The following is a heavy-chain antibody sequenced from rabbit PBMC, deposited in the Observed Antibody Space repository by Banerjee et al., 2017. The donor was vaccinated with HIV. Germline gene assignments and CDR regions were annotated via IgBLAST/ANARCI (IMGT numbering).Heavy chain of an antibody. J-gene: IGHJ4*01. CDR2: INTSSGST. CDR1: AFSFSNKYV. Sequence: QEQLEESGGDLVKPEGSLTLTCTASAFSFSNKYVMCWVRQAPGKGLEWIACINTSSGSTWYASWVNGRFTISRSTSLNTVDLKMTSLTDADTATYFCARGTSSSGYYSGSLNLWGPGTLVTVS. D-gene: IGHD1-1*01. V-gene: IGHV1S43*01. CDR3: ARGTSSSGYYSGSLNL.